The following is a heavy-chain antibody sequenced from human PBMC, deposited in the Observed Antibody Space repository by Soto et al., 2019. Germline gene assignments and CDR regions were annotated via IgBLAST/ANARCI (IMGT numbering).Heavy chain of an antibody. J-gene: IGHJ5*02. CDR3: ARDSDGYNFS. D-gene: IGHD5-12*01. Sequence: PGGSLRLSCAASGFTFSSYAMHWVRQAPGKGLEWAAVISYDGSNKYYADSVKGRFTISRDNSKNTLYLQMNSLRSEDTAVYYCARDSDGYNFSWGQGTLVTVSS. CDR1: GFTFSSYA. CDR2: ISYDGSNK. V-gene: IGHV3-30-3*01.